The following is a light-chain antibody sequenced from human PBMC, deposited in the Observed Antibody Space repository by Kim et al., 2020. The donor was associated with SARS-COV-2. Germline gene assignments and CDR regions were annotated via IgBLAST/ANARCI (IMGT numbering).Light chain of an antibody. CDR3: QAWDSSTVV. J-gene: IGLJ2*01. V-gene: IGLV3-1*01. Sequence: SYELTQPPSVSVYQGQTASITCSGDKLGDKYACWYQQKPGQSPVLVIYQDSKRPSGIPERFSGSNSGNTATLTISGTQAMDEADYYCQAWDSSTVVFGGGTKVTV. CDR1: KLGDKY. CDR2: QDS.